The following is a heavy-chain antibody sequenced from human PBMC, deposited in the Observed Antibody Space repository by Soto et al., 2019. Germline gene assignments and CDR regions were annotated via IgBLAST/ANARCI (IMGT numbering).Heavy chain of an antibody. J-gene: IGHJ5*02. D-gene: IGHD2-15*01. CDR1: GGSISSGGYY. CDR2: IYYSGST. Sequence: QVQLQESGPGLVKPSQTLSLTCTVSGGSISSGGYYWSWIRQHPGKGLEWIGYIYYSGSTYYNPSLKSRVTISVDTSKNQFSLKLSSVTAADTAVYYCARRYCSGGSCYSGWFAPWGQGTLVTVSS. CDR3: ARRYCSGGSCYSGWFAP. V-gene: IGHV4-31*03.